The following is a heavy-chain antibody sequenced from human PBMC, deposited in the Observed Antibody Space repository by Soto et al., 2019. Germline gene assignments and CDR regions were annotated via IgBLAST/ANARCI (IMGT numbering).Heavy chain of an antibody. D-gene: IGHD6-25*01. J-gene: IGHJ6*02. CDR2: IIPIFGTA. CDR1: GGTFSSYA. V-gene: IGHV1-69*12. Sequence: QVQLVQSGAEVKKPGSSVKVSCKASGGTFSSYAISWVRQAPGQGLEWMGGIIPIFGTANYAQKFQGRVTITAAESTSNAYMELSSLRSEDTAVYYCARVRLASTLGSDYYYGMDVWGQGTTVTVSS. CDR3: ARVRLASTLGSDYYYGMDV.